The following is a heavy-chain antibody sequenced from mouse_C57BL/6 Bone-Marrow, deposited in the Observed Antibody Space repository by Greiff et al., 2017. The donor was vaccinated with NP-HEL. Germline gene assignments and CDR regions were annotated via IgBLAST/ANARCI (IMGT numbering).Heavy chain of an antibody. CDR2: IDPEDGET. V-gene: IGHV14-2*01. D-gene: IGHD2-1*01. CDR1: GFNIKDYY. CDR3: APDLLWSPTDEAMDY. J-gene: IGHJ4*01. Sequence: EVKLQESGAELVKPGASVKLSCTASGFNIKDYYMHWVKQRTEQGLEWIGRIDPEDGETKYAPKFQGKATITADTSSNTAYLQLSSLTSEDTAVYYCAPDLLWSPTDEAMDYWGQGTSVPVSS.